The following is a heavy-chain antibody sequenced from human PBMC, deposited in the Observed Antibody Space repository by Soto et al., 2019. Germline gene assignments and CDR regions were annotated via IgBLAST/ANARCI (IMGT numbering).Heavy chain of an antibody. V-gene: IGHV1-69*05. CDR2: IIPIFGTA. J-gene: IGHJ6*01. Sequence: QVQLVQSGAELKKPGSSVKVSCKASGGTFSSYAISWVRQAPGHGLEWMGGIIPIFGTANYEQKFQCRGTTTPTETTTTAYMELGSLRSDSAAVASWGRHVRAAGGHDGIDVWW. D-gene: IGHD2-2*01. CDR1: GGTFSSYA. CDR3: GRHVRAAGGHDGIDV.